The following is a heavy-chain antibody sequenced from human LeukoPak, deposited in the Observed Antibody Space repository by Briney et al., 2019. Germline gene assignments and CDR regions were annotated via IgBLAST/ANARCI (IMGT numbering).Heavy chain of an antibody. J-gene: IGHJ6*02. Sequence: ASVKVSCTASEYTFTDYYMHWVRQAPGQGLEWMGWINPNSGGTNYDQKFQGRVTMTTDTSISTAYLEVSRLRSDDTAVYYCARVRIGQQLDKYYYYAMDVWGQGTTVTVSS. CDR2: INPNSGGT. D-gene: IGHD6-13*01. V-gene: IGHV1-2*02. CDR3: ARVRIGQQLDKYYYYAMDV. CDR1: EYTFTDYY.